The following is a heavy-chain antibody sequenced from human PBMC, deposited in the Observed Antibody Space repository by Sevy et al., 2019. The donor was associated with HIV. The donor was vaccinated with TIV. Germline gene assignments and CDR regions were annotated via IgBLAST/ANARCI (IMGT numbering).Heavy chain of an antibody. CDR1: EFIFNIYG. V-gene: IGHV3-30*03. J-gene: IGHJ4*01. Sequence: GGSLRLSCAASEFIFNIYGMHWVRQAPGKGLEWVAFISYDGSSKYYADSVKGRFTLSRDNSRDALYLEMNSLTTEDTALYYCVRDGYNPYFDYWGQGTPVTVSS. CDR2: ISYDGSSK. D-gene: IGHD1-1*01. CDR3: VRDGYNPYFDY.